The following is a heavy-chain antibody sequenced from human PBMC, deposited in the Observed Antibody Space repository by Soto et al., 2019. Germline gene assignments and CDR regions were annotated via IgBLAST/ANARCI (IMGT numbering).Heavy chain of an antibody. V-gene: IGHV3-30*18. D-gene: IGHD2-15*01. CDR3: AKDDLRAVAAIYYYYMDV. CDR1: GFTFSSYG. CDR2: ISYDGSNK. J-gene: IGHJ6*03. Sequence: GGSLRLSCAASGFTFSSYGMHWVRQAPGKGLEWVAVISYDGSNKYYADSVKGRFTISRDNSKNTLYLQMNSLRAEDTAVYYCAKDDLRAVAAIYYYYMDVWGKGTTVTVSS.